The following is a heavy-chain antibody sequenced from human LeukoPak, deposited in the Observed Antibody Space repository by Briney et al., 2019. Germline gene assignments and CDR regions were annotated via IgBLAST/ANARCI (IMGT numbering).Heavy chain of an antibody. CDR3: AKVSVVVTAIRGYYFDY. CDR1: GFTFSSYA. J-gene: IGHJ4*02. D-gene: IGHD2-21*02. Sequence: PGGSLRLSCAASGFTFSSYAMSWVRQAPGKGLEWVSAISGSGGSTYYADSVKGRFTISRDNSKNTLYLQMNSLRAEDTAVYYCAKVSVVVTAIRGYYFDYWGQGTLVTVSS. CDR2: ISGSGGST. V-gene: IGHV3-23*01.